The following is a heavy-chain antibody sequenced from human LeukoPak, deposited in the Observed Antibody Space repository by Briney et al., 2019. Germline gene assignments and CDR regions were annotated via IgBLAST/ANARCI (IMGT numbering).Heavy chain of an antibody. J-gene: IGHJ4*02. CDR3: AKDFGSGYSYGDSFDY. D-gene: IGHD5-18*01. CDR1: GFTFDDYA. Sequence: PGRSLRLFCAASGFTFDDYAMHWVRQAPGKGLEWVSGISWNSGSIGYADSVKGRFTISRDNAKNSLYLQMNSLRAEDTALYYCAKDFGSGYSYGDSFDYWGQATLVTVSS. CDR2: ISWNSGSI. V-gene: IGHV3-9*01.